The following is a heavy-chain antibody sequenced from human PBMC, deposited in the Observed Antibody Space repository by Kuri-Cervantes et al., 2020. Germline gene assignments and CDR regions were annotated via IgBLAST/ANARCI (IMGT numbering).Heavy chain of an antibody. CDR2: IIPIFGTA. CDR3: ARDESYSSGWYGNFDS. D-gene: IGHD6-19*01. CDR1: GGTFSSYA. J-gene: IGHJ4*02. V-gene: IGHV1-69*05. Sequence: SVKVSCKASGGTFSSYAISWVRQAPGQGLEWMGGIIPIFGTANYAQKFQGRVTITTDESTSTAYMELSSLRSDDAAVYYCARDESYSSGWYGNFDSWGQGTLVTVSS.